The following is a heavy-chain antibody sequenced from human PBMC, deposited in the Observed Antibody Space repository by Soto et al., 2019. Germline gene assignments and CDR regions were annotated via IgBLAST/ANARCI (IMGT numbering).Heavy chain of an antibody. CDR3: ARAAGYHYYSSGYQYWYFDL. V-gene: IGHV1-69*06. J-gene: IGHJ2*01. CDR1: GGTFSSYA. D-gene: IGHD3-22*01. CDR2: IIPMFGTP. Sequence: QVQLVQSGAEVRKPGSSVKVSCKVSGGTFSSYAISWVRQAPGQGLEWMGGIIPMFGTPNYAQKFQGRVTITAVKSTNSAYMELNSLTSEYTAFYYCARAAGYHYYSSGYQYWYFDLGGRGTLVTVSS.